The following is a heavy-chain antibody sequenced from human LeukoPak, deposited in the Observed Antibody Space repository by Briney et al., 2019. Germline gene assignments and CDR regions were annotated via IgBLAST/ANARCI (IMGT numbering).Heavy chain of an antibody. Sequence: GGSLRLSCAASGFTFSSYGMHWVRQAPGKGLEGVAVISFDGSYKYYADTVKGRFTISRDSSNNTLYLQMNSLRAEDTAVYYCAKDRYDDVWGTYRQTYSFDYWGQGALVTVHS. CDR1: GFTFSSYG. V-gene: IGHV3-30*18. D-gene: IGHD3-16*02. CDR2: ISFDGSYK. J-gene: IGHJ4*02. CDR3: AKDRYDDVWGTYRQTYSFDY.